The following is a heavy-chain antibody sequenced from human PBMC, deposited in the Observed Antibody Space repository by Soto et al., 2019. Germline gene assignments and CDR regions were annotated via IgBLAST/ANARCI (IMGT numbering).Heavy chain of an antibody. CDR1: GFTFSRHG. J-gene: IGHJ4*02. CDR3: ARNRPFEAYYVLDS. V-gene: IGHV3-33*01. Sequence: QVHLVESGGGVVQPGRSLRLSCEVSGFTFSRHGMHWVRQAPGKGLEWVAVIYFDGEIRYYAESVKGRFTISRDNTKNTVSLQMNSLNVEDTAVYYCARNRPFEAYYVLDSWGQGTLVTVSP. CDR2: IYFDGEIR. D-gene: IGHD1-26*01.